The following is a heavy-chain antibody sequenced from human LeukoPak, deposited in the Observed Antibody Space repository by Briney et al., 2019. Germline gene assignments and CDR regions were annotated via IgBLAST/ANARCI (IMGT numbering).Heavy chain of an antibody. CDR2: ISWNSGSI. Sequence: GRSLRLSCAASGFTFDDYAMHWVRQAPGKGLEWVSGISWNSGSIGYADSVKGRFTISRDNAKNSLYLQMNSLRAEDTALYYCAKDLGGSSGSSRFDYWGQGTLVTVSS. V-gene: IGHV3-9*01. D-gene: IGHD1-26*01. CDR3: AKDLGGSSGSSRFDY. J-gene: IGHJ4*02. CDR1: GFTFDDYA.